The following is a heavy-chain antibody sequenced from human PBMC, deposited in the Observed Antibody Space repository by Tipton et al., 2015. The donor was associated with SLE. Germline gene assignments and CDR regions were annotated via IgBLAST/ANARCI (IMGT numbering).Heavy chain of an antibody. D-gene: IGHD3-22*01. J-gene: IGHJ4*01. Sequence: TLSLTCTVSGGSCSNYYWSWIRQPPGKGLEWIGYVYFRGNSNYNPSLKSRVSISADTSKSQFSLRLTSVTAADTAAYYCSSSGYHTDNSGCPYFDPW. V-gene: IGHV4-59*01. CDR2: VYFRGNS. CDR3: SSSGYHTDNSGCPYFDP. CDR1: GGSCSNYY.